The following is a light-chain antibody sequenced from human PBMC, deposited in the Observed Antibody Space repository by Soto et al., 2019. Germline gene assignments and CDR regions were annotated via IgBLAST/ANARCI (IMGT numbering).Light chain of an antibody. J-gene: IGKJ4*01. CDR3: QQYDNLPLT. CDR1: QSISSN. CDR2: DAS. V-gene: IGKV1-33*01. Sequence: DMQMTHSPSSLSASVGDGVTMTCRASQSISSNLNWYQQKPGKAPKLLIYDASNLETGVPSRFSGSGSGTDFTFTISSLQPEDIATYYCQQYDNLPLTFGGGTKVDIK.